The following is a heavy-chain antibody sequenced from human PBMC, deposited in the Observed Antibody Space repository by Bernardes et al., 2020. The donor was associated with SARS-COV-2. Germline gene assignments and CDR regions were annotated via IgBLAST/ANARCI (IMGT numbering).Heavy chain of an antibody. V-gene: IGHV4-30-2*01. CDR1: GGSISSDDYS. CDR2: IYQSGTT. CDR3: ARGTLTSRATYYFDS. Sequence: LSLTFAFSGGSISSDDYSWSWIRQPPGKGLEWIGYIYQSGTTYYNPSLKSRVTISLDRSKTHFSLNLSSVTAADTAMYYCARGTLTSRATYYFDSWGQGTLVTVSS. J-gene: IGHJ4*02.